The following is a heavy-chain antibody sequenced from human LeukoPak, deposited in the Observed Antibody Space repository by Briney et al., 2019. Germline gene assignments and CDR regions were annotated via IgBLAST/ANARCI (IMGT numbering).Heavy chain of an antibody. CDR2: IIPIFGTA. Sequence: EWMGGIIPIFGTANYAQKFQGRVTITTDESTSTAYMELSSLRSEDTAVYYCARSYYYYYMDVWGKGTXVTVSS. V-gene: IGHV1-69*05. J-gene: IGHJ6*03. CDR3: ARSYYYYYMDV.